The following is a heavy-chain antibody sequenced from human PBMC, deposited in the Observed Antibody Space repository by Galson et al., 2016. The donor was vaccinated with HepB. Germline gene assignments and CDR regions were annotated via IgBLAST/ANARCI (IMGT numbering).Heavy chain of an antibody. CDR1: GFTFSTYA. D-gene: IGHD6-13*01. Sequence: SLRLSCAASGFTFSTYAMHWVRQAPGKGLEYVSGINSNGGDINYTDSVKGRFTISRDNSKNTLYFQMSGLRPEDTAVYYCVKGDASRPGYYFDLWGQGTLVTVSP. V-gene: IGHV3-64D*06. CDR3: VKGDASRPGYYFDL. J-gene: IGHJ4*02. CDR2: INSNGGDI.